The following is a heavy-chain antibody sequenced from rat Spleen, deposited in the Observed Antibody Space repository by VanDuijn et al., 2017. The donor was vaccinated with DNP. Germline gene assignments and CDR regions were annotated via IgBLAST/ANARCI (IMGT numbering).Heavy chain of an antibody. J-gene: IGHJ2*01. CDR2: ITTGGEIT. D-gene: IGHD4-1*01. CDR3: ASGFGWFAY. CDR1: GFTFNKDW. V-gene: IGHV5-31*01. Sequence: EVQLVESGGDPVQPGRSLTLSCVVSGFTFNKDWMTWVRQVPGKGLEWIASITTGGEITYYPDSVKGRFTISRDHATNTLYLRLNSLRSEDTAIYYCASGFGWFAYWGQGVTVTVSS.